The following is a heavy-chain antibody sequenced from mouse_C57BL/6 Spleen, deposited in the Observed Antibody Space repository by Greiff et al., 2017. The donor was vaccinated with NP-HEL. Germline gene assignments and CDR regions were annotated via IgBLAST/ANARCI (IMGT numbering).Heavy chain of an antibody. CDR3: ARGGAQAHFAD. Sequence: VQLQQSGPELVKPGASVKISCKASGYTFTDYYMNWVKQSHGQSLEWIGDINPYNGGTSYNQKFKGKATLTVDKSSSTAYMELRSLTSEDSAVXYCARGGAQAHFADWGQGTLVTVAA. J-gene: IGHJ3*01. CDR1: GYTFTDYY. CDR2: INPYNGGT. D-gene: IGHD3-2*02. V-gene: IGHV1-26*01.